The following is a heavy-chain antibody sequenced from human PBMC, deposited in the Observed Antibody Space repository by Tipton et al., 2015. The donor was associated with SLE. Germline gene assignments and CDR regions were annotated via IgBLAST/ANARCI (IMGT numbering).Heavy chain of an antibody. J-gene: IGHJ4*02. CDR2: INQDGTKI. V-gene: IGHV3-7*01. CDR3: VRAIAAADGY. Sequence: SLRLSCAAASGFTFSSYWMTWVRQAPGKGLEWVANINQDGTKIYYVDSVKGRFTISRDNAKNSLYLHMNSLRDEDTALYYCVRAIAAADGYWGQGTLVTVSS. CDR1: GFTFSSYW. D-gene: IGHD6-13*01.